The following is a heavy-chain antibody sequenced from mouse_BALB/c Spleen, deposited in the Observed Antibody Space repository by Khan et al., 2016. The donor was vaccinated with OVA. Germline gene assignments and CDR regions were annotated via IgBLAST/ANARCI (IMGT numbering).Heavy chain of an antibody. Sequence: EVQLVESGPGLVKPSQSLSLTCTVTGYSITSEYAWNWIRQFPGNKLEWMGYINYSGNTRFNPSLKSRTSITRDTSKNQFFLKLNSVTTEDTASYYCARKAYYDYDPFPYWGQGTLVTVSA. CDR1: GYSITSEYA. CDR2: INYSGNT. D-gene: IGHD2-4*01. V-gene: IGHV3-2*02. CDR3: ARKAYYDYDPFPY. J-gene: IGHJ3*01.